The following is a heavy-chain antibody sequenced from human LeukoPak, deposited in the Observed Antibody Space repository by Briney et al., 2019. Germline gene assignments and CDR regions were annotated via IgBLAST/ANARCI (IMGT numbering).Heavy chain of an antibody. Sequence: GRSLRLSCAASGFKFDDYAMHWVRQAPGKGLEWVSGIGWNSAGVAYADSVKGRFTISRDNAKNSLYLQMNSLRAEDTALYYCAKDVYSGYDWHAFDIWGQGTMVTVSS. J-gene: IGHJ3*02. CDR1: GFKFDDYA. CDR3: AKDVYSGYDWHAFDI. D-gene: IGHD5-12*01. CDR2: IGWNSAGV. V-gene: IGHV3-9*01.